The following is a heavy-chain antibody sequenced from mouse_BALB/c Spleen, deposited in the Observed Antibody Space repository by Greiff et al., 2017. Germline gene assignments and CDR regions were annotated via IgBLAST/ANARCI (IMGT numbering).Heavy chain of an antibody. CDR3: ARANNWGFAY. Sequence: VQLQQSGPGLVAPSQCLSISCTASGFSLTGYGVNWVRQPPGKGLEWLGMIWGDGSTDYNSALKSRLSISKDNSKSQVFLKMNSLQTDDTARYYCARANNWGFAYWGQGTLVTVSA. V-gene: IGHV2-6-7*01. J-gene: IGHJ3*01. CDR1: GFSLTGYG. D-gene: IGHD4-1*01. CDR2: IWGDGST.